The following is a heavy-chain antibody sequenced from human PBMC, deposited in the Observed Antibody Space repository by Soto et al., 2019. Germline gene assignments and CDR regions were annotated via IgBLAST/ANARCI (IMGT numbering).Heavy chain of an antibody. V-gene: IGHV1-18*01. J-gene: IGHJ6*02. CDR3: AREGKITIFGVVIGPYYYYGMDV. Sequence: ASVKVSCKASGYTFTSYGISWVRQAPGQGLEWMGWISAYNGNTNYAQKLQGRVTMTTDTSTSTAYMELRSLRSDDTAVYYCAREGKITIFGVVIGPYYYYGMDVWGQGTTVTVSS. D-gene: IGHD3-3*01. CDR1: GYTFTSYG. CDR2: ISAYNGNT.